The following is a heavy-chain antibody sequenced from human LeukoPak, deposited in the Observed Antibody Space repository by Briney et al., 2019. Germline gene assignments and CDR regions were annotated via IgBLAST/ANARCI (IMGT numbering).Heavy chain of an antibody. J-gene: IGHJ3*02. CDR3: ARGILVVAATGDAFDI. CDR1: GFTVSSNY. V-gene: IGHV3-53*01. D-gene: IGHD2-15*01. Sequence: GGSLRLSCAAPGFTVSSNYMSWVRQAPGKGLEWVSVIYSGGSTYYADSVKGRFTISRDTSKNTLYLQMNSLRAEDTAVYYCARGILVVAATGDAFDIWGQGTMVTVSS. CDR2: IYSGGST.